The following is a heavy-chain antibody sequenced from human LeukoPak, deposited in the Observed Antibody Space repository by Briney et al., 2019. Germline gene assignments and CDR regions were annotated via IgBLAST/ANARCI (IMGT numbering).Heavy chain of an antibody. D-gene: IGHD6-19*01. J-gene: IGHJ4*02. V-gene: IGHV3-33*01. CDR3: ARGSPTVAGSFDY. Sequence: GGSLRLSCAASGFTFSSYGMHWVRQAPGKGLEWVAVIWYDGSNKYYADSVKGRFTNSRDNSKNTLYLQMNSLRAEDTAVYYCARGSPTVAGSFDYWGQGTLVTVSS. CDR2: IWYDGSNK. CDR1: GFTFSSYG.